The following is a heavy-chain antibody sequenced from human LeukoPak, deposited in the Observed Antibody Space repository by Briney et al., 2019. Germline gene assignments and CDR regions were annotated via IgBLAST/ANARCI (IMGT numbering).Heavy chain of an antibody. CDR3: TTDTADDFWSGYSQYYFDY. V-gene: IGHV3-11*04. J-gene: IGHJ4*02. D-gene: IGHD3-3*01. Sequence: PGGSLRLSCAASGFTFSDYYMSWIRQAPGKGLDWVSYISSSGSTIYYADSVKGRFTISRDNAKNSLYLQMNSLRAEDTAVYYCTTDTADDFWSGYSQYYFDYWGQGTLVTVSS. CDR1: GFTFSDYY. CDR2: ISSSGSTI.